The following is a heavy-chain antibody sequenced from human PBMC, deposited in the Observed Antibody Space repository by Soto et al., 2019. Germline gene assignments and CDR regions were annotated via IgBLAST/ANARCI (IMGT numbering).Heavy chain of an antibody. V-gene: IGHV5-51*01. Sequence: GESLTISCKCSGDSFTRYWIGWVRQMPGKGLEWMGIIYPGDSDTRYSPSFQGQVTISADKSISTAYLQWSSLKASDTAMYYCARMVATISSRYYYYGMDVWGQGTTVTVSS. CDR1: GDSFTRYW. J-gene: IGHJ6*02. CDR2: IYPGDSDT. D-gene: IGHD5-12*01. CDR3: ARMVATISSRYYYYGMDV.